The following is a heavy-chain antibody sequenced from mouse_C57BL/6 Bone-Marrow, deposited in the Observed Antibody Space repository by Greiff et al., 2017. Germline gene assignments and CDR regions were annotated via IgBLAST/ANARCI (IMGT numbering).Heavy chain of an antibody. D-gene: IGHD2-4*01. V-gene: IGHV1-39*01. J-gene: IGHJ3*01. CDR2: INPNYGTT. CDR1: GYSFTDYN. CDR3: AARLRRGAWFAY. Sequence: EVKLQESGPELVKPCASVKISCKASGYSFTDYNRNWMKQCNGNSLEWIGLINPNYGTTSYNQQFKGKATLTVHQTSSTAYMQLNSLASEDSAVYYCAARLRRGAWFAYWGQGTLVTVSA.